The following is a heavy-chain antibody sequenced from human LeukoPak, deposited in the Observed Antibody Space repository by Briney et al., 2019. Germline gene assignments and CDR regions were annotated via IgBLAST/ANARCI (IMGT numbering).Heavy chain of an antibody. V-gene: IGHV4-4*07. J-gene: IGHJ5*02. CDR2: IYTRGST. Sequence: PSDTLSLTRPVSGGSISSYYWSWIRQPARKGLEWIGRIYTRGSTNYNPSLKSRVTMSVDTSKNQFSLKLSSVTAADTAVYYCARERTRSSWYPGWFDPWGQGTLVTVSS. CDR3: ARERTRSSWYPGWFDP. CDR1: GGSISSYY. D-gene: IGHD6-13*01.